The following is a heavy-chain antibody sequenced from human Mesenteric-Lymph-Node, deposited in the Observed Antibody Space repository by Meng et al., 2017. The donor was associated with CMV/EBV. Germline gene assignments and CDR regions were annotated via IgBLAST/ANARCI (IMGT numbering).Heavy chain of an antibody. CDR3: AREAGAYESEWELRPHDAFDI. CDR1: GDSVSSNSAA. Sequence: SETLSLTCAISGDSVSSNSAAWNWIRQSPSRGLEWLGRTYYRSKWYNDYAVSVKSRITINPDTSKNQFSLQLNSVTPEDTAVYYCAREAGAYESEWELRPHDAFDIWGQGTMVTVSS. CDR2: TYYRSKWYN. V-gene: IGHV6-1*01. D-gene: IGHD1-26*01. J-gene: IGHJ3*02.